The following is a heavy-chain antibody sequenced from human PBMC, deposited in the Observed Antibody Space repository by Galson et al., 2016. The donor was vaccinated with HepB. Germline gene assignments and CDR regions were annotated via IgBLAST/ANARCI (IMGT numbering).Heavy chain of an antibody. V-gene: IGHV1-2*04. Sequence: SVKVSCKASGYSFTGYYMHWVRQAPGQGLEWMGWINPNSGATNYAQKFQGWVTLTRDTSISTAYMELSRLRSDDTALYYCARGRTTTLRGVTTWFDYWGQGTLVTVSS. J-gene: IGHJ4*02. D-gene: IGHD3-10*01. CDR3: ARGRTTTLRGVTTWFDY. CDR2: INPNSGAT. CDR1: GYSFTGYY.